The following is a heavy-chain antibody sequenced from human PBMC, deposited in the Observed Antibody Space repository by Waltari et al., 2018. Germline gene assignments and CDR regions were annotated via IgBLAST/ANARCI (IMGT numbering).Heavy chain of an antibody. D-gene: IGHD2-15*01. V-gene: IGHV3-74*01. Sequence: EVQLVESGGDLVQPGGSLRLSCAASGYTFSSYWMHWVRQPPGKGLVWVSRIKSDGGGTTYADFVKGRFTTSRDNAKNTLFLQMNSLRVEDTAVYYCATNRPGGLGMDVWGQGTTVTVSS. CDR2: IKSDGGGT. J-gene: IGHJ6*02. CDR1: GYTFSSYW. CDR3: ATNRPGGLGMDV.